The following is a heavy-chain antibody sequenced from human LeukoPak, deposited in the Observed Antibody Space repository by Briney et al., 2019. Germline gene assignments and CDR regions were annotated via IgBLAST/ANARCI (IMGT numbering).Heavy chain of an antibody. CDR3: AKQYSSSWYAVDY. V-gene: IGHV3-30*18. D-gene: IGHD6-13*01. CDR1: GFTFSSYG. Sequence: GGSLRLPCAASGFTFSSYGMHWVRQAPGKGLEWVAVISYDGSNKYYADSVKGRFTISRDNSKNTLYLQMNSLRDEDTAVYYCAKQYSSSWYAVDYWGQGTLVTVSS. CDR2: ISYDGSNK. J-gene: IGHJ4*02.